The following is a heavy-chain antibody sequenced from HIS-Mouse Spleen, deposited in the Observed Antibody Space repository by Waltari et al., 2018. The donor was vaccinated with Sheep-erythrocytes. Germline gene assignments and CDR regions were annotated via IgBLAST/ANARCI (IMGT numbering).Heavy chain of an antibody. D-gene: IGHD1-26*01. Sequence: EVQLVESGGGLVKPGGSLRLSCAASVFPFSSYSMNWVRQAPGKGLEWVSSISSSSSYIYYADSVKGRFTISRDNAKNSLYLQMNSLRAEDTAVYYCARVASGATFDYWGQGTLVTVSS. CDR1: VFPFSSYS. CDR3: ARVASGATFDY. J-gene: IGHJ4*02. CDR2: ISSSSSYI. V-gene: IGHV3-21*01.